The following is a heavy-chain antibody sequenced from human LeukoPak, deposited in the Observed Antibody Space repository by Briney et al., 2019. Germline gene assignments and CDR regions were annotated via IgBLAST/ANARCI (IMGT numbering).Heavy chain of an antibody. Sequence: TSETLSLTCTVSGGSISSYYWSWIRQPPGKGLEWIGYIYYSGSTNYNPSLKSRVTISVDTSKNQFSLKLSSVTAADTAVYYCARHSVTAMVSDYWGQGTLVTVSS. CDR2: IYYSGST. CDR1: GGSISSYY. J-gene: IGHJ4*02. V-gene: IGHV4-59*08. CDR3: ARHSVTAMVSDY. D-gene: IGHD5-18*01.